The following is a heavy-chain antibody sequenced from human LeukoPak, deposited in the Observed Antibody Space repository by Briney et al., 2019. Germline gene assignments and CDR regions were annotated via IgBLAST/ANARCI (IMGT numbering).Heavy chain of an antibody. CDR3: ARDYVDYYDSSGYQGD. CDR1: RYTFTSYY. V-gene: IGHV1-46*01. D-gene: IGHD3-22*01. Sequence: ASVKVSXKASRYTFTSYYMHWVRQAPGQGLEWMGIINPSGGSTSYAQKFQGRVTMTRDTSTCTVYMELSSLRSEDTAVYYCARDYVDYYDSSGYQGDWGQGTPVTVSS. CDR2: INPSGGST. J-gene: IGHJ4*02.